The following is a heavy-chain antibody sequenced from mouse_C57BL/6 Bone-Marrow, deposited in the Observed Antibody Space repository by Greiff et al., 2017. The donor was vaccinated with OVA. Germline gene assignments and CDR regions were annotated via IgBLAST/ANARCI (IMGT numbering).Heavy chain of an antibody. CDR1: GYTFTDYY. J-gene: IGHJ2*01. CDR2: IYPGSGNT. CDR3: AREKDYYGSADY. D-gene: IGHD1-1*01. Sequence: QVQLKESGAELVRPGASVKLSCKASGYTFTDYYINWVKQRPGQGLEWIARIYPGSGNTYYNEKFKGKATLTAEKSSSTAYMQLSSLTSEDSAVYFCAREKDYYGSADYWGQGTTLTVSS. V-gene: IGHV1-76*01.